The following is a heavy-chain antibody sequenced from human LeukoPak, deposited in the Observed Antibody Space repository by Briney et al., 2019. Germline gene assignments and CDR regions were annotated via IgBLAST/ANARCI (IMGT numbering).Heavy chain of an antibody. V-gene: IGHV1-46*01. CDR1: GYTFSSYY. CDR3: ARQGRRVRGLVRIAAAGTELDY. CDR2: IDPTGGDT. Sequence: ASVKVSCKASGYTFSSYYIHWVRLAPGRGLEWMGIIDPTGGDTTYAPKFQDRVTLTRDTSTSTVYLGLSSLRSDDTAVYYCARQGRRVRGLVRIAAAGTELDYWGQGTLVTVSS. D-gene: IGHD6-13*01. J-gene: IGHJ4*02.